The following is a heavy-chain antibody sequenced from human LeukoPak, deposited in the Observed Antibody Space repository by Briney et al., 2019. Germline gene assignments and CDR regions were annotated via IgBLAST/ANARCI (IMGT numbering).Heavy chain of an antibody. Sequence: SETLSLTCTVSGGSISSSSYYWGWIRQPPGKGLEWIGSIYYSGNTYYNPSLKSRVTISVDTSKNQFSLKLSSVTAADTAVYYCARDRGYGGPRQSDYWGQGTLVTVSS. V-gene: IGHV4-39*07. D-gene: IGHD4-23*01. CDR1: GGSISSSSYY. CDR2: IYYSGNT. CDR3: ARDRGYGGPRQSDY. J-gene: IGHJ4*02.